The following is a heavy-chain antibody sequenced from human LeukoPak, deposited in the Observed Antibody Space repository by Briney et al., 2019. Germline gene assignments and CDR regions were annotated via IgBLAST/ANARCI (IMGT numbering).Heavy chain of an antibody. CDR1: GYTFTSFY. Sequence: ASVKVSCKASGYTFTSFYMHWVRQAPGQGLEWMGIINPSGGNPGYAQRFQGRLTMTRDTSTSTVYMELSSLTSEDTAMYYCARAPAHLDYWGQGTLVTVSS. CDR2: INPSGGNP. V-gene: IGHV1-46*01. J-gene: IGHJ4*02. CDR3: ARAPAHLDY.